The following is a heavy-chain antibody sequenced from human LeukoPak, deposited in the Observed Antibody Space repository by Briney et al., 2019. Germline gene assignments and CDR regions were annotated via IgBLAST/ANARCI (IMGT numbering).Heavy chain of an antibody. J-gene: IGHJ6*04. D-gene: IGHD3-10*02. CDR1: GFTFSSYG. CDR2: FSFNGEST. CDR3: AELGITMIGGV. Sequence: GGSLRLSCAASGFTFSSYGMTWVRQAPGKGLEWVSSFSFNGESTYYADSAKGRFTISRDNSKNTLYLQMNSLRAEDTAVYYCAELGITMIGGVWGKGTTVTISS. V-gene: IGHV3-23*01.